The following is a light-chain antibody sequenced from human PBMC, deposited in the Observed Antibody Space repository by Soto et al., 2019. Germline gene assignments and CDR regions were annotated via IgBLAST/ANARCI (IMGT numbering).Light chain of an antibody. CDR3: QQRSNWPAT. CDR2: DAS. CDR1: QSVSSY. Sequence: ENVLTQSPATLSLSPGGRATPSCRASQSVSSYLAWYQQKPGQAPRLLIYDASNRATGIPARFSGSGSGTDFTLTISSLEPEDFAVYYCQQRSNWPATFGQGTRLEIK. V-gene: IGKV3-11*01. J-gene: IGKJ5*01.